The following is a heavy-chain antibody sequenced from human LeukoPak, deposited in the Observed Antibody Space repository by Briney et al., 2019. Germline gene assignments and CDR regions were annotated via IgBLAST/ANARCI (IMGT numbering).Heavy chain of an antibody. CDR2: ISYDGSNK. J-gene: IGHJ4*02. D-gene: IGHD3-10*01. CDR1: GFTFSSYA. Sequence: PGASLRLSCVASGFTFSSYAMHWVRQAPGKGLEWVAVISYDGSNKYYADSVKGRFTISRDNSKNTLYLQMNSLRAEDTAVYYCARTSWFGELDYFDYWGQGTLVTVSS. CDR3: ARTSWFGELDYFDY. V-gene: IGHV3-30*04.